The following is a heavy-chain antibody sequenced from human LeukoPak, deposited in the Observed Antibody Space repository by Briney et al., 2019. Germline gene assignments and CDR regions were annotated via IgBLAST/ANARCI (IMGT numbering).Heavy chain of an antibody. CDR3: ARVTWNYVPFDY. D-gene: IGHD3-10*02. V-gene: IGHV3-74*01. CDR2: INSDGSTT. Sequence: GGSLRLSCAASGFTFSSYWMHWVRQAPGKGLVWVSRINSDGSTTTYADSVKGRFTISRDNARNTLYLQMNSPGAEDTAVYYCARVTWNYVPFDYWGQGTLVTVSS. J-gene: IGHJ4*02. CDR1: GFTFSSYW.